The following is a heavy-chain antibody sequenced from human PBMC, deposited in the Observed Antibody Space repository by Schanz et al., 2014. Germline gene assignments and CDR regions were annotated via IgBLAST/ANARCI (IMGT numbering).Heavy chain of an antibody. Sequence: EVQLVESGGGLVQPGRSLRLSCVASGFIFSAYTMNWVRQAPGKGLEWVSSISSGGRNISYADSLKGRFTISRDNSKNTLYLQMNSLRVEDTAVYYCARQPGRITVSGVVSNWFDPWGQGTLXIVSS. CDR2: ISSGGRNI. V-gene: IGHV3-48*01. J-gene: IGHJ5*02. CDR1: GFIFSAYT. D-gene: IGHD3-3*01. CDR3: ARQPGRITVSGVVSNWFDP.